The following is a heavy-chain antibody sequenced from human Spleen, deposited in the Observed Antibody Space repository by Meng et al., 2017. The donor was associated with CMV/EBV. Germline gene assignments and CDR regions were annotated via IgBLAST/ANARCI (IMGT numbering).Heavy chain of an antibody. D-gene: IGHD3-3*01. CDR1: YA. CDR2: IIPILGIA. CDR3: ARGTFVDDFWSGYPILGYFDY. V-gene: IGHV1-69*10. J-gene: IGHJ4*02. Sequence: YAISWVRQAPGQGLEWMGGIIPILGIANYAQKFQGRVTITADKSTSTAYMELSSLRSEDTAVYYCARGTFVDDFWSGYPILGYFDYWGQGTLVTVSS.